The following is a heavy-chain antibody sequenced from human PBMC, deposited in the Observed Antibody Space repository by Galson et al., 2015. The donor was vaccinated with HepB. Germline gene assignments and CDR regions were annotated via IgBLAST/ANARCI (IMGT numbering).Heavy chain of an antibody. V-gene: IGHV3-49*03. J-gene: IGHJ6*02. CDR1: GFTFGDYA. Sequence: SLRLSCAASGFTFGDYAMSWFRQAPGKGLEWVGFIRSKAYGGTTEYAASVKDRFTIARDDSKSIADLKMNSLKSEDTAVYYCTTEVTWDREGYYYYGMDVWGQGTTVTVSS. CDR2: IRSKAYGGTT. D-gene: IGHD1-26*01. CDR3: TTEVTWDREGYYYYGMDV.